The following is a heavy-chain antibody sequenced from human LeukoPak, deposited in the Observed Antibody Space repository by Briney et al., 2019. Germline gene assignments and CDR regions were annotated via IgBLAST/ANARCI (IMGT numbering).Heavy chain of an antibody. Sequence: GGSLRLSCAASGFTFCNAWMSWVRQAPGKGLEWVGRIKSKTDGGTTDYAAPVKGRFTISRDDSKNTLYLQMNSLKTEDTAVYYCTTDLSNILTGYYSFDYWGQGTLVTVSS. J-gene: IGHJ4*02. CDR1: GFTFCNAW. D-gene: IGHD3-9*01. CDR3: TTDLSNILTGYYSFDY. CDR2: IKSKTDGGTT. V-gene: IGHV3-15*01.